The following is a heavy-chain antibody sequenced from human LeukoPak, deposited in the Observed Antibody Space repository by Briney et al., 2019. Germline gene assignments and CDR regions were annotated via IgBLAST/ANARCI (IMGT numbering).Heavy chain of an antibody. CDR1: GCTFDDYA. D-gene: IGHD4-17*01. CDR2: ISWNSGSI. CDR3: AKDPYGDYAFDI. V-gene: IGHV3-9*01. J-gene: IGHJ3*02. Sequence: PGGSLRLSCADSGCTFDDYAMHWVRQAPEKGLEWVSGISWNSGSIGYADSVKGRFTISRDNAKNSLYLQMNSLRAEDTALYYCAKDPYGDYAFDIWGPGTMVTVSS.